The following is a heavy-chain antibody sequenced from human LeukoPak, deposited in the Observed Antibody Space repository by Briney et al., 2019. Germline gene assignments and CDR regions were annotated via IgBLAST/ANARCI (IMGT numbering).Heavy chain of an antibody. CDR2: ISGSGGST. Sequence: GGSLRLSCAASGFTFSSYAMSWVRQAPGKGLEWVSAISGSGGSTYYAGSVKGRFTISRDNSKNTLYLQMNSLRAEDTAVYYCAKFKAWIQVADYYFDYWGQGTLVTVSS. D-gene: IGHD6-19*01. CDR1: GFTFSSYA. V-gene: IGHV3-23*01. J-gene: IGHJ4*02. CDR3: AKFKAWIQVADYYFDY.